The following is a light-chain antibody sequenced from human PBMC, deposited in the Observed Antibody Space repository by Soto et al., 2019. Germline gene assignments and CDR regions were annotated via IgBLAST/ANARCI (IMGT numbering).Light chain of an antibody. CDR3: LLHYGAVPPV. CDR2: STS. J-gene: IGLJ3*02. CDR1: TGTVTSGYY. V-gene: IGLV7-43*01. Sequence: QTVVTQEPSLTVSPGGTVTLTCASSTGTVTSGYYPNWFQQKPGQAPRSLIYSTSNRHPWTPARFSGSLLGGKAALTLSGVQPEDEADYYCLLHYGAVPPVFGGGTKLTVL.